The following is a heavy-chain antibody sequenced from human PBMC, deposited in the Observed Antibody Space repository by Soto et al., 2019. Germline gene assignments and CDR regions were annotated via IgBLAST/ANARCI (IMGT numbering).Heavy chain of an antibody. D-gene: IGHD2-15*01. CDR3: ANILCSGGSCYWGAFDI. Sequence: GGSLRLSCAASGFTFSSYGMHWVRQAPGKGLEWVAVISYDGSNKYYADSVKGRFTISRDNSKNTLYLQMNSLRAEDTAVYYCANILCSGGSCYWGAFDIWGQGTMVTVSS. CDR1: GFTFSSYG. J-gene: IGHJ3*02. V-gene: IGHV3-30*18. CDR2: ISYDGSNK.